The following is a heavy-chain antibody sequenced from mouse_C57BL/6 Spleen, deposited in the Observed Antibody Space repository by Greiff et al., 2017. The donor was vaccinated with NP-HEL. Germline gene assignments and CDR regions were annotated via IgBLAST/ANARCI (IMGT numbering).Heavy chain of an antibody. J-gene: IGHJ2*01. CDR1: GYSITSGYY. Sequence: DVKLQESGPGLVKPSQSLSLTCSVTGYSITSGYYWNWIRQFPGNKLEWMGYISYDGSNNYNPSLKNRISITRDTSKNQFFLKLNSVTTEDTATYYCARDQDYGSRDYWGQGTTLTVSS. CDR2: ISYDGSN. D-gene: IGHD1-1*01. V-gene: IGHV3-6*01. CDR3: ARDQDYGSRDY.